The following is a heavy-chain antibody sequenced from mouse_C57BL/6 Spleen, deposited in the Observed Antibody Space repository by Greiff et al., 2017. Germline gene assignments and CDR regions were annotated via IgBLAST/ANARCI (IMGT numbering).Heavy chain of an antibody. D-gene: IGHD1-1*01. CDR1: GYTFTSYW. J-gene: IGHJ2*01. V-gene: IGHV1-59*01. Sequence: QVQLQQPGAELVRPGTSVKLSCKASGYTFTSYWMHWVKQRPGQGLEWIGVIDPSDSYTNYNQKFKGKATLTVDTSSSTAYMQLSSLTSEDSAVYYCASRGTVVATDYWGQGTTLTVSS. CDR3: ASRGTVVATDY. CDR2: IDPSDSYT.